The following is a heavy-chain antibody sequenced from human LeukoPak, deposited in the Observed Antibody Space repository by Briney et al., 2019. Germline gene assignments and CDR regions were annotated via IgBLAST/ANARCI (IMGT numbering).Heavy chain of an antibody. Sequence: ASVKVSCKASGYTFTGYYMHWVRQAPGQGLEWMGIINPSGGSTSYAQKFQGRVTMTRDTSTSTVYMELSSLRSEDTAVYYCARARSIAAAGTLYYFDYWGQGTLVTVSS. CDR1: GYTFTGYY. CDR2: INPSGGST. V-gene: IGHV1-46*01. CDR3: ARARSIAAAGTLYYFDY. D-gene: IGHD6-13*01. J-gene: IGHJ4*02.